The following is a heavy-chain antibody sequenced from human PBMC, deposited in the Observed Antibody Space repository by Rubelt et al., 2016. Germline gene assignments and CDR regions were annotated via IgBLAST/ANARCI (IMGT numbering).Heavy chain of an antibody. CDR2: IKSKTVGGTT. J-gene: IGHJ4*02. V-gene: IGHV3-15*07. Sequence: EVQLVESGGGLVKPGGSLRLSCAASGFTFSNAWMNWVRQAPGKGLEWVGRIKSKTVGGTTDYAAPVKGRFTISRDDSKNTLYLQMNSLKTEDTAVYYCTTDTAMDNDFDYWGQGTLVTVSS. CDR1: GFTFSNAW. CDR3: TTDTAMDNDFDY. D-gene: IGHD5-18*01.